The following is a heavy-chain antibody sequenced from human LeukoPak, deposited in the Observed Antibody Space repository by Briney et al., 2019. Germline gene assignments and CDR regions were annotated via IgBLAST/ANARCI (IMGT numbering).Heavy chain of an antibody. Sequence: ASVKVSCKASGYTFTSYDINWVRQATGQGLEWMGWMNPNSGNTGYAQKFQGRVTMTRNTSIGTAYMELSSLRSEDTAVYYCARVYVGGYCSSTSCRRGYYYYYMDVWGKGTTVTVSS. CDR2: MNPNSGNT. V-gene: IGHV1-8*01. J-gene: IGHJ6*03. CDR1: GYTFTSYD. CDR3: ARVYVGGYCSSTSCRRGYYYYYMDV. D-gene: IGHD2-2*01.